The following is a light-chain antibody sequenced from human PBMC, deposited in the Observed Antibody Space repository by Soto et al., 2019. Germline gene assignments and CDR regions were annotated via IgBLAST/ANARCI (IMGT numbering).Light chain of an antibody. CDR1: SSDVGAYTY. J-gene: IGLJ1*01. Sequence: SVLTQPRSVSGSPGQSVTISCTGTSSDVGAYTYVSWYQQHPGKAPKLMIYDVSQRPSGVPDRFSGSKSGNTASLTISGLQAEDEADYYCCSYAGTSTYVFGSGTKVTFL. CDR3: CSYAGTSTYV. CDR2: DVS. V-gene: IGLV2-11*01.